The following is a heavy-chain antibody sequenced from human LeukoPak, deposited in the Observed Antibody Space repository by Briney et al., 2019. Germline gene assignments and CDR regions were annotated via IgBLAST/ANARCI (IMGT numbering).Heavy chain of an antibody. CDR2: ISGNNDNP. J-gene: IGHJ4*02. V-gene: IGHV1-18*01. D-gene: IGHD2-2*01. CDR3: ARDGTSTDDY. CDR1: SYTFSNFG. Sequence: GASVKVSCKASSYTFSNFGINWVRQAPGQGLEWMGWISGNNDNPNYGQKFQGRFTLTTDSSTSTAYMELRNLRSDDTAVYYCARDGTSTDDYWGQGTLVTVSS.